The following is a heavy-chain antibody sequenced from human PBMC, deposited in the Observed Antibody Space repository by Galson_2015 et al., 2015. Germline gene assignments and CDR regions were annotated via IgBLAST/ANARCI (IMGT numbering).Heavy chain of an antibody. CDR1: GFSFSSYN. Sequence: SLRLSCAASGFSFSSYNMNWVRQTPGKGLEWVSYISSTGITIFYADSVKGRFIISRDKAKNSLFLQINSLRDDDTGVYYCAREYYSTISCLSDLWGQGTPVTVSS. CDR3: AREYYSTISCLSDL. CDR2: ISSTGITI. D-gene: IGHD2-2*01. J-gene: IGHJ5*02. V-gene: IGHV3-48*02.